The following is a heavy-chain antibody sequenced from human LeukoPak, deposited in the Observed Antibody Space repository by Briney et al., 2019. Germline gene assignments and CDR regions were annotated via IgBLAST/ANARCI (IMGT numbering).Heavy chain of an antibody. CDR3: ARAGSHWHYVY. CDR1: GFTFSGFS. V-gene: IGHV3-7*01. Sequence: PGGSLRLSCAASGFTFSGFSMSWVRQSPTKGLEWVANIKQDGSERYYVDSVKGRFTISRDNAKNSLSLQVNNLRVEDTAVYYCARAGSHWHYVYWGQGTLVTVSS. D-gene: IGHD3-10*01. J-gene: IGHJ4*02. CDR2: IKQDGSER.